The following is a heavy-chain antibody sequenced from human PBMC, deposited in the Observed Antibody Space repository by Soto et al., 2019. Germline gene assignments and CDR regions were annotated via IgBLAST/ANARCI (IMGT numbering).Heavy chain of an antibody. Sequence: TGGSLRLSCAASGFTFSSYAMSWVRQAPGKGLEWVSAISGSGGSTYYADSVKGRFTISRDNSKNTLYLQMNSLRAEDTAVYYCAKAPLLRIAAAPRFDPWGQGTLVTVSS. D-gene: IGHD6-13*01. CDR1: GFTFSSYA. V-gene: IGHV3-23*01. CDR2: ISGSGGST. J-gene: IGHJ5*02. CDR3: AKAPLLRIAAAPRFDP.